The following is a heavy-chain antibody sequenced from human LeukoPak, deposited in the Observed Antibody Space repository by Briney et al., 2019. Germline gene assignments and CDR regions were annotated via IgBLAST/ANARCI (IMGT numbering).Heavy chain of an antibody. Sequence: SETLSLTCAVYGGSFSGYYWSWIRQPPGKGLEWIGEINYSGSTNYNPSLKSRVTISVDTSKNQFSLKLSSVTAADTAVYYCARGLVPAARPNWFDPWGQGTLVTVSS. CDR1: GGSFSGYY. V-gene: IGHV4-34*01. CDR2: INYSGST. D-gene: IGHD6-25*01. CDR3: ARGLVPAARPNWFDP. J-gene: IGHJ5*02.